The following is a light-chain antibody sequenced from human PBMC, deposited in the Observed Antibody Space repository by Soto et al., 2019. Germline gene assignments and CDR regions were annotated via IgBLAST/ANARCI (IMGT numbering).Light chain of an antibody. Sequence: QAVVTQPPSVSGAPGQRVTISCTGSSSNIGADYDVHWYQQIPGRAPKLLIYANNNRPSGVPARFSGSKSGTSASLVITGLQAEDEAVYYCHSYDNSVVFGGGTKVTVL. CDR1: SSNIGADYD. CDR3: HSYDNSVV. J-gene: IGLJ2*01. CDR2: ANN. V-gene: IGLV1-40*01.